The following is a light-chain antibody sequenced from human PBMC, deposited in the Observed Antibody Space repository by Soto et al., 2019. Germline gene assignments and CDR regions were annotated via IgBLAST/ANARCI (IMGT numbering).Light chain of an antibody. CDR3: QQYGSFST. Sequence: IVVTQSPGTLSLSPGERATLSCRASQSVSSSYLAWYQQKPGQAPRLLIYGASSRATGIPDRFSGSGSGTDFTLTISRLEPEDFAVYYCQQYGSFSTFGQGTRLEIK. CDR1: QSVSSSY. V-gene: IGKV3-20*01. CDR2: GAS. J-gene: IGKJ5*01.